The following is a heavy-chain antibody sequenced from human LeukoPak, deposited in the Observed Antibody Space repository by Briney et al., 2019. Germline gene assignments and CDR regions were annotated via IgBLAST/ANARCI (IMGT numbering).Heavy chain of an antibody. V-gene: IGHV1-69*04. Sequence: SVTVSCKASGYTFTGYYMHWVRQAPGQGLEWMGRIIPILGIANYAQKFQGRVTITADKSTSTAYMELSSLRSEDTAVYYCARGYCSSTSCYGWFDPWGQGTLVTVSS. J-gene: IGHJ5*02. CDR2: IIPILGIA. D-gene: IGHD2-2*01. CDR1: GYTFTGYY. CDR3: ARGYCSSTSCYGWFDP.